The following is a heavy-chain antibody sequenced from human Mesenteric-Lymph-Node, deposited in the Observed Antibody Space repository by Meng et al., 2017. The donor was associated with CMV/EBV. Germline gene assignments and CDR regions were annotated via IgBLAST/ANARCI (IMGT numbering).Heavy chain of an antibody. CDR3: ARGAITGTTDQLCDP. J-gene: IGHJ5*02. CDR1: GFTFSSYE. Sequence: GESLKISCAASGFTFSSYEMNWVRQAPGKGLEWVSYISSSGSTIHYADSVKGRFTISRDNAKNSLYLQMNSLRAEDTAVYYCARGAITGTTDQLCDPWGQGTLVTVSS. D-gene: IGHD1-7*01. CDR2: ISSSGSTI. V-gene: IGHV3-48*03.